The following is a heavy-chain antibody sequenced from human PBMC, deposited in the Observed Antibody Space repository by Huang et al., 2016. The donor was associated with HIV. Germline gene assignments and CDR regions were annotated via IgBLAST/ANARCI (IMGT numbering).Heavy chain of an antibody. CDR2: ISSSSSYI. CDR1: GFTFSSYS. CDR3: ASEIAAASIDY. V-gene: IGHV3-21*01. J-gene: IGHJ4*02. Sequence: EVQLVESGGGLVKPGGSLRFSCAASGFTFSSYSMNWVRQGPGKGLEWVTSISSSSSYIYYADSVKGRFTISRDNAKNSLYLQMNSLRAEDTAVYYCASEIAAASIDYWGQGTLVTVSS. D-gene: IGHD6-13*01.